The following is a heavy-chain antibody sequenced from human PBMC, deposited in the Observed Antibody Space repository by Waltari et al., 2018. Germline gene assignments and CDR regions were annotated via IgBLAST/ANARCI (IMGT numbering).Heavy chain of an antibody. V-gene: IGHV3-30-3*01. CDR1: GFTSSNYA. D-gene: IGHD4-4*01. J-gene: IGHJ4*02. Sequence: QVQLVESGGGVVQPGRALRLSCAAPGFTSSNYAMHWVRQAPRKGLEWVAIISYDGGQKYYADSVKGRFTISRDSSKNTLFLQMNSLRLEDTAVYYCARGLQRVDYWGQGTLVTVSS. CDR2: ISYDGGQK. CDR3: ARGLQRVDY.